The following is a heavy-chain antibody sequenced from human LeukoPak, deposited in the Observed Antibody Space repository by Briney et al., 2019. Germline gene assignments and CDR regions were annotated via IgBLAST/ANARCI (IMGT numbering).Heavy chain of an antibody. CDR3: AKISAVAGPEKIYYYYGMDV. CDR2: FTASGAT. Sequence: GGSLRLSCAASGFTFSSYAMSWVRQAPGKGLEWVSTFTASGATYYADSVKGRFTISRDNSKNTLYLQMNSLRAEDTAVYYCAKISAVAGPEKIYYYYGMDVWGQGTTVTVSS. J-gene: IGHJ6*02. V-gene: IGHV3-23*01. D-gene: IGHD6-19*01. CDR1: GFTFSSYA.